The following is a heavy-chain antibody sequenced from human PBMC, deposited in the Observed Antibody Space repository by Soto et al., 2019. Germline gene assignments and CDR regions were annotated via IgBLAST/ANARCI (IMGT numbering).Heavy chain of an antibody. V-gene: IGHV1-8*01. CDR3: ARGGKYCSGGSCYYWFDP. CDR2: MNPNSGNT. D-gene: IGHD2-15*01. CDR1: GYTFTSYD. J-gene: IGHJ5*02. Sequence: ASVKVSCKASGYTFTSYDVNWVRQATGQGFEWMGWMNPNSGNTGYAQKFQGRVTMTRNTSISTAYMELSSLRCEDTAVYYCARGGKYCSGGSCYYWFDPWGQGTLVTVSS.